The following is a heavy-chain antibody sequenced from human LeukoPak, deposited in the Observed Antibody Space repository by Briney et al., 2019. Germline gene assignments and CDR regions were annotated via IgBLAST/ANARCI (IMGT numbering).Heavy chain of an antibody. D-gene: IGHD6-19*01. CDR2: IRSKANGYAT. CDR1: GFTFSGSP. V-gene: IGHV3-73*01. CDR3: TSWGGIAVGYYMDV. J-gene: IGHJ6*03. Sequence: GGSLRLSCAASGFTFSGSPMHWVRQASGKGLEWVGRIRSKANGYATAYAASVRGRFTISRDDSKNTAYLQMNSLKTEDTAVYYCTSWGGIAVGYYMDVWGKGTTVTVSS.